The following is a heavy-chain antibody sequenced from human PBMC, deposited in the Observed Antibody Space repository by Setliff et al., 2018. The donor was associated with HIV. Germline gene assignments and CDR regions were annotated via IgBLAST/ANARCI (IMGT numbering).Heavy chain of an antibody. CDR2: ISWNSGSI. J-gene: IGHJ4*02. D-gene: IGHD6-13*01. V-gene: IGHV3-9*01. Sequence: GGSLRLSCAASGFIFDDYAMHWVRQTPGKGLEWVSGISWNSGSIGYVDSVKGRFTTSRDNAKNSLYLQMNSLRAEDTALYYCAKGFSSSWLYYFDNWGQGTLVTVS. CDR3: AKGFSSSWLYYFDN. CDR1: GFIFDDYA.